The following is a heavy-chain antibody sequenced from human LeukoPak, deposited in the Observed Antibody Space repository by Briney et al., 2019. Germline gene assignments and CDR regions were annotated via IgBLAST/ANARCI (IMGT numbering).Heavy chain of an antibody. V-gene: IGHV4-34*01. CDR1: GGSFSGYY. Sequence: ASETLSLTCAVYGGSFSGYYWSWIRQPPGKGLEWIGEINHSGSTNYNPSLKSRVTISVDTSKNQFSLKLSSVTAADTAVYYCASPSSSPAGVYWGQGTLVTVSS. CDR2: INHSGST. J-gene: IGHJ4*02. D-gene: IGHD6-19*01. CDR3: ASPSSSPAGVY.